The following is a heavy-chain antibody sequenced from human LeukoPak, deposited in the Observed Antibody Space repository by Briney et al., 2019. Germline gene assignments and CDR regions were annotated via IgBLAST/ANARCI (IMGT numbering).Heavy chain of an antibody. D-gene: IGHD7-27*01. CDR1: GGSISSSSYY. Sequence: SETLSLTCTVSGGSISSSSYYWGWIRQPPGKGLKWIGSIYYSGSTYYNPSLKSRVTISVDTSKNQFSLKLSSVTAADTAVYYCARTGDRNWFDPWGQGTLVTVSS. J-gene: IGHJ5*02. CDR3: ARTGDRNWFDP. V-gene: IGHV4-39*01. CDR2: IYYSGST.